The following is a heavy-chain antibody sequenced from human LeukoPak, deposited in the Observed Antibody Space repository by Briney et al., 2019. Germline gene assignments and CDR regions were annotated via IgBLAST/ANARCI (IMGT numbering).Heavy chain of an antibody. V-gene: IGHV3-21*01. J-gene: IGHJ3*02. D-gene: IGHD1-7*01. CDR2: IGSRSTYT. Sequence: KPGGSLRLSCAASGFTFSSYSMNWVRQAPGKGLGWVSSIGSRSTYTYSADSVKGRSTISRDNAKNSLYLQMNSLRAGDTAVYYCARGGLNFDAFDIWGQGTMVTVSS. CDR3: ARGGLNFDAFDI. CDR1: GFTFSSYS.